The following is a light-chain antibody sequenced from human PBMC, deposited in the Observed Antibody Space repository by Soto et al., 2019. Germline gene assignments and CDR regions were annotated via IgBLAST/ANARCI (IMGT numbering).Light chain of an antibody. CDR2: EVT. Sequence: QSALTQPPSASGYPGQSVTISCTGTSSDICTYDYVSWYQQHPGQAPKLILYEVTKRPSGVPDRFSGSKSGTTASLTVSGLQAEDEADYYCCSYGCSNNFFGGWTKLTVL. V-gene: IGLV2-8*01. CDR3: CSYGCSNNF. CDR1: SSDICTYDY. J-gene: IGLJ2*01.